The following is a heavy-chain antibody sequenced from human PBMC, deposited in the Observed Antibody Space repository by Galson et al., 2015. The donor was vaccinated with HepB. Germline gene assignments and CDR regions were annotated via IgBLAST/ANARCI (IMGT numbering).Heavy chain of an antibody. CDR1: GGSISSANW. Sequence: TLSLTCAVSGGSISSANWWTWVRQSPGEGLEWIGEKYHSGSANYNPSLKSRVTISVDKSNNHFSLRLTSVTAADTAVYYCARGLWLGESSYGMDVWGQGTTVTVSS. V-gene: IGHV4-4*02. J-gene: IGHJ6*02. CDR2: KYHSGSA. CDR3: ARGLWLGESSYGMDV. D-gene: IGHD3-10*01.